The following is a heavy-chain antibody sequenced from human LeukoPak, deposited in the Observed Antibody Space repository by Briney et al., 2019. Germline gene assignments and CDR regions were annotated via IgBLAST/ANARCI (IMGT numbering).Heavy chain of an antibody. D-gene: IGHD2-2*01. Sequence: GGSLRLSCAASGFTFSSYAMSWVGQAPGKGLEWVSAISGSGGSTYYADSVKGRFTISRDNSKNTLYLQMNSLRAEDTAVYYCAKDVVVVPAAMSFGDYWGQGTLVTVSS. J-gene: IGHJ4*02. CDR1: GFTFSSYA. CDR2: ISGSGGST. CDR3: AKDVVVVPAAMSFGDY. V-gene: IGHV3-23*01.